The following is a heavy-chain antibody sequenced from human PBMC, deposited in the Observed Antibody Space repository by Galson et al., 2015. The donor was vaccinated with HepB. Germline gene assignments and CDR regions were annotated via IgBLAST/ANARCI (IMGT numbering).Heavy chain of an antibody. J-gene: IGHJ4*02. CDR1: GGTFSSYT. CDR2: IIPILGIA. V-gene: IGHV1-69*02. CDR3: ASQYDSSGFENY. Sequence: SVKVSCKASGGTFSSYTISWVRQAPGQGLEWMGRIIPILGIANYAQKFQGRVTITADKSTSTAYMELSSLRSEDTAVYYCASQYDSSGFENYWGQGTLVTVSS. D-gene: IGHD3-22*01.